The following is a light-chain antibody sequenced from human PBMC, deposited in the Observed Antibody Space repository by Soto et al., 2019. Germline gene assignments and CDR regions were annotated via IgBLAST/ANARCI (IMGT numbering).Light chain of an antibody. CDR3: QQTYSSPFT. CDR2: SAS. J-gene: IGKJ3*01. Sequence: IQMTQSPSSLSASVGDRVIITCRASQGIGKDLGWYQQQPGKAPKLLIYSASSLQSGVPSRFSGSGSGTDFTLVISSLQPEDFDTYYCQQTYSSPFTFGPGTKVDIK. V-gene: IGKV1-39*01. CDR1: QGIGKD.